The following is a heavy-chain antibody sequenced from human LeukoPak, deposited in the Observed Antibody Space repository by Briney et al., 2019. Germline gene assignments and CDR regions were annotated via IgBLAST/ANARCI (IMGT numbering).Heavy chain of an antibody. J-gene: IGHJ5*02. CDR2: INHSGST. Sequence: PSETLSLTCAVYGGSFSGYYWSWIRQPPGKGLEWIGEINHSGSTNCNPSLKSRVTISVDTSKNQFSLKLSSVTAADTAVYYCAIISEIWFGELPGGPWGQGTLVTVSS. CDR1: GGSFSGYY. V-gene: IGHV4-34*01. D-gene: IGHD3-10*01. CDR3: AIISEIWFGELPGGP.